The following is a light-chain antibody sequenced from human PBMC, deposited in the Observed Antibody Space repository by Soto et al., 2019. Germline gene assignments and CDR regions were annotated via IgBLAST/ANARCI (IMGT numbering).Light chain of an antibody. CDR2: EGS. Sequence: QSVLTQPASLSGSPGQSITTSCTGTSSDVGSYNLVSWYQQHPGKAPKLMIYEGSKRPSGVSNRFSGSKSGNTASLTISGLQAEDEADYYCCSYAGSVYVFGTGTKVTVL. CDR3: CSYAGSVYV. J-gene: IGLJ1*01. V-gene: IGLV2-23*01. CDR1: SSDVGSYNL.